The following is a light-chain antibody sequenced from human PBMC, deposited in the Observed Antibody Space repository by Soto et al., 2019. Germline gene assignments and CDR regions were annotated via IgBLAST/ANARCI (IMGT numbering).Light chain of an antibody. CDR2: GAS. CDR3: QQYGSSSIT. CDR1: QSVSSN. J-gene: IGKJ5*01. Sequence: VLTQSPDTLSLPPGERATLSCSASQSVSSNLAWYQQKPGQAPRLLIYGASTRATGIPARFSGSGSGTDFTLTISRLEPEDFAVYYCQQYGSSSITFGQGTRLEI. V-gene: IGKV3-20*01.